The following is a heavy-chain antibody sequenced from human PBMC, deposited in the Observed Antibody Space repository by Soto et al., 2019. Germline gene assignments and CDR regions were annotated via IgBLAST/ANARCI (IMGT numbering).Heavy chain of an antibody. V-gene: IGHV3-23*01. J-gene: IGHJ4*02. CDR2: ISGSGGST. D-gene: IGHD2-2*02. Sequence: GGSLRLSCAASGFTFSSYAMSWVRQAPGKGLEWVSAISGSGGSTYYADSVKGRFTISRDNSKNTLYLQMNSLRAEDTAVYYCAKDGPPRWDIVVVPAAISVSSFDYLGQGTLVTVSS. CDR3: AKDGPPRWDIVVVPAAISVSSFDY. CDR1: GFTFSSYA.